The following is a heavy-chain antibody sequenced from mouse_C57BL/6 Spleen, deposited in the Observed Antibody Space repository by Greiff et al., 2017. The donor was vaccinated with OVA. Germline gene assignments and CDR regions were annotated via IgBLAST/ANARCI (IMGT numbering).Heavy chain of an antibody. CDR1: GYTFTNYW. V-gene: IGHV1-63*01. CDR2: IYPGGGYT. J-gene: IGHJ3*01. CDR3: ASPYDGTTGFAY. D-gene: IGHD2-3*01. Sequence: VKLQESGAELVRPGTSVKMSCKASGYTFTNYWIGWAKQRPGHGLEWIGDIYPGGGYTNYNEKFKGTATLTADKSSSTAYMQFSSLTSEDSAIYYCASPYDGTTGFAYWGQGTLVTVSA.